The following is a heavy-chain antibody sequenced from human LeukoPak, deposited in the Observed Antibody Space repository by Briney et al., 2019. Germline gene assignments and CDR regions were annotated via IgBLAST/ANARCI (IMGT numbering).Heavy chain of an antibody. CDR1: GGSISSYY. Sequence: PSETPSLTCTVSGGSISSYYWSWIRQPPGKGLEWIGYIYYSGSTNYNPSLKSRVTISVDTSKNQFSLKLSSVTAADTAVYYCARDGYSGSDALWGQGTLVTVSS. CDR3: ARDGYSGSDAL. J-gene: IGHJ4*02. CDR2: IYYSGST. V-gene: IGHV4-59*12. D-gene: IGHD5-12*01.